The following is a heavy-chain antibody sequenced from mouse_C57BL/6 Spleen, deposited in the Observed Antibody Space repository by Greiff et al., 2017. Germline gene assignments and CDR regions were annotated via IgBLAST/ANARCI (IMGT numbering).Heavy chain of an antibody. Sequence: VQVVESGAELVRPGTSVKVSCKASGYAFTHYLIEWVKQRPGQGLEWIGVINPGSGGTNYNEKFKGKATLTADKSYSTAYMQISSLTSEDSAVYFCARGGDWEVLFAYWGQGTLVTVSA. CDR3: ARGGDWEVLFAY. V-gene: IGHV1-54*01. D-gene: IGHD4-1*01. CDR1: GYAFTHYL. J-gene: IGHJ3*01. CDR2: INPGSGGT.